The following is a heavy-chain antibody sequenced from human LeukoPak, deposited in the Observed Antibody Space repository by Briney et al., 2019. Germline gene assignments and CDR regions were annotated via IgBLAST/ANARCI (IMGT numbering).Heavy chain of an antibody. CDR1: GGSISSSSYY. D-gene: IGHD2-15*01. CDR3: AIWGIKYCSGGSCYRLFDY. CDR2: IYYSGST. J-gene: IGHJ4*02. Sequence: SETLSLTCTVSGGSISSSSYYWGWIRQPPGKGLEWIGSIYYSGSTYYNPSLKSRVTISVDTSKNQFSLKLSSVTAADTAVYYCAIWGIKYCSGGSCYRLFDYWGQGTLVTVSS. V-gene: IGHV4-39*01.